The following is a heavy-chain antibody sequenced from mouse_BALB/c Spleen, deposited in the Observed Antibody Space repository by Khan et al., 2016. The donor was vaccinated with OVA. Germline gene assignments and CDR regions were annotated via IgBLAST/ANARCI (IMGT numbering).Heavy chain of an antibody. Sequence: QVQLQQSGAELARPGASVKMSRKASGYTFTSYTIHWIKKRPGQGLEWIGYINPSNGYTNYNQKFKDKATLTTDKSSTTAYLQLSSLTSDDSAVYNGVRDGAYHRNDGWFAYWGQGTLVTVSA. CDR3: VRDGAYHRNDGWFAY. CDR2: INPSNGYT. V-gene: IGHV1-4*01. J-gene: IGHJ3*01. D-gene: IGHD2-14*01. CDR1: GYTFTSYT.